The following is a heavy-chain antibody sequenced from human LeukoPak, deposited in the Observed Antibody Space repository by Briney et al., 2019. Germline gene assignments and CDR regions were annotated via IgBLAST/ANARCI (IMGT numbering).Heavy chain of an antibody. CDR2: MYYRGST. CDR1: GGSISSSSYY. J-gene: IGHJ6*03. Sequence: SETLSLTCSVSGGSISSSSYYWGWIRQPPGKGLEWIGSMYYRGSTYYNPSLKSRVTISVDTSKNQFSLKLSSVTAADTAVYYCARGPTPGDSYYYYYMDVWGKGTTVTVSS. CDR3: ARGPTPGDSYYYYYMDV. V-gene: IGHV4-39*07. D-gene: IGHD3-10*01.